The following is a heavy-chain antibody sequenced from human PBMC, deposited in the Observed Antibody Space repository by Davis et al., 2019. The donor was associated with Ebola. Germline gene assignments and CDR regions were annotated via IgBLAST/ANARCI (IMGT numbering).Heavy chain of an antibody. Sequence: MPGGSLRLSCTVSGGSIISSSSCWGWIRQPPRKGLEWIGSIYYSGITYYNPSLKSRVTISVDTSKNQFSLKLRSVTAADTAVYYCARQGWSGYSLRHWLDPWGRGTLVTVSS. V-gene: IGHV4-39*01. CDR3: ARQGWSGYSLRHWLDP. CDR1: GGSIISSSSC. CDR2: IYYSGIT. D-gene: IGHD3-3*01. J-gene: IGHJ5*02.